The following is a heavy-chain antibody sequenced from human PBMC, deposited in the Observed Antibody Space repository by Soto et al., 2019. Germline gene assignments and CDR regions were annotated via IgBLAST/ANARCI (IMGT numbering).Heavy chain of an antibody. D-gene: IGHD3-10*01. CDR2: ISGSGGST. CDR1: GFTFSSYA. V-gene: IGHV3-23*01. J-gene: IGHJ4*02. Sequence: EVQLLESGGGLVQPGGSLRLSCAASGFTFSSYAMSWVRQAPGKGLEWVSAISGSGGSTYYADSVKGRFTISRDNSKNXLYLQMNSLRAEDTAVYYCAKIFRRGFGERTNFDYWGQGTLVTVSS. CDR3: AKIFRRGFGERTNFDY.